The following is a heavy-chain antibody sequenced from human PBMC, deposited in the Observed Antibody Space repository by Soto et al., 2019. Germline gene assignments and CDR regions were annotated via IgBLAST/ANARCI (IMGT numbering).Heavy chain of an antibody. D-gene: IGHD5-18*01. CDR1: GFTFSSYG. CDR2: ISYDGSNK. V-gene: IGHV3-30*03. CDR3: ATAPRYSYGSYYFDY. J-gene: IGHJ4*02. Sequence: PGGSLRLSCAASGFTFSSYGMHWVRQAPGKGLEWVAVISYDGSNKYYADSVKGRFTISRDNSKNTLYLQMNSLRAEDTAAYYCATAPRYSYGSYYFDYWGQGTLVTVSS.